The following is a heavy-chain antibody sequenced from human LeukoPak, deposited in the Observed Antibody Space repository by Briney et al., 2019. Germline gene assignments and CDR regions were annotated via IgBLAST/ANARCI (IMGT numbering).Heavy chain of an antibody. CDR2: ISESGGAI. CDR3: ARDEGGSGFKYDFDY. D-gene: IGHD3-16*01. CDR1: GFTFSNYD. J-gene: IGHJ4*02. V-gene: IGHV3-48*03. Sequence: GGSLRLSCGASGFTFSNYDMNWVRKAPGKGPEWISYISESGGAIYYAESVKGRFSISRDNARNSVSLQMNSLRAEDTAIYYCARDEGGSGFKYDFDYWGQGTLVTVSS.